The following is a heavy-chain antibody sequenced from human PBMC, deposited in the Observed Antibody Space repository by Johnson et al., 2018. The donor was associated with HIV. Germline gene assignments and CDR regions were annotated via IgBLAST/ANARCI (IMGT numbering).Heavy chain of an antibody. CDR3: AKFRDAFDI. Sequence: QVQLVESGGGVVQPGRSLRLSCAASGFTFSSHAMNWVRQAPGKGLEWVAFIRYDGSYKNYVDSAKGRFTISRDNSKNTLYLQMNSLSAEDTAVYYCAKFRDAFDIWGQGTMVTVSS. CDR1: GFTFSSHA. V-gene: IGHV3-30*02. CDR2: IRYDGSYK. J-gene: IGHJ3*02.